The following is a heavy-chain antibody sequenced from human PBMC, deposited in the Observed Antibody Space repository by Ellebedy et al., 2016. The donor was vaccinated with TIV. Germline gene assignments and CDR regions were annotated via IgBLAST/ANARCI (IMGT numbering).Heavy chain of an antibody. D-gene: IGHD6-13*01. CDR3: ARDLPVIAAARPRTFYYYGMDV. Sequence: ASVKVSCKASGYTFTIYNITWVRQAPGQGLEWMGWISGYNGNTNYAHNVQGRVTMTTDTSTSTAYMELRSLRSDDTAVYYCARDLPVIAAARPRTFYYYGMDVWGQGTMVTVSS. CDR2: ISGYNGNT. CDR1: GYTFTIYN. V-gene: IGHV1-18*01. J-gene: IGHJ6*02.